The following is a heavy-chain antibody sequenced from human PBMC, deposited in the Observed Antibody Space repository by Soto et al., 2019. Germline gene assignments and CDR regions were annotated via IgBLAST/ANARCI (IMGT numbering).Heavy chain of an antibody. CDR3: TRSKYNSGWFQVYFDS. V-gene: IGHV1-2*02. CDR2: INPNTGGT. Sequence: ASVEVSRRASENSFSDYYIHWVRQAPALGLEWMGWINPNTGGTNYIKKFQGRVTMTRDTSVSTAYMELTSLRADDTAVFFCTRSKYNSGWFQVYFDSWGQGSPVTVSS. J-gene: IGHJ4*02. CDR1: ENSFSDYY. D-gene: IGHD6-19*01.